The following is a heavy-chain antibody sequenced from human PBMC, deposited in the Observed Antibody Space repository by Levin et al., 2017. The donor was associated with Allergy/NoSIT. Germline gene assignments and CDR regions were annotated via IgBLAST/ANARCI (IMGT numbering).Heavy chain of an antibody. Sequence: MPGGSLRLSCAASGFTFSNAWMNWVRQVPGKGLEWVGRVKSKTDDGTTAYTAPVKGRFTISRDDSKNTLYLQMNSLKAEDTAVYYCTTGPFDYWGQGTLVTVSS. V-gene: IGHV3-15*07. J-gene: IGHJ4*02. CDR3: TTGPFDY. CDR2: VKSKTDDGTT. CDR1: GFTFSNAW.